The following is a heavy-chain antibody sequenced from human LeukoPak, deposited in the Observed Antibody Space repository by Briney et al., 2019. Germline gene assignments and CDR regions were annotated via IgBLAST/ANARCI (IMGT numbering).Heavy chain of an antibody. J-gene: IGHJ4*02. CDR3: ARDGQWLVQIDY. CDR1: GFTFSSYA. V-gene: IGHV3-48*01. CDR2: ISTGSSTM. Sequence: PGGSLGLSCAASGFTFSSYAMNWVRQAPGKGLEWVSYISTGSSTMFYAASVKGRFTISRDNAKNSLYLQMNSLRAEDTAVYYCARDGQWLVQIDYWGQGTLVTVSS. D-gene: IGHD6-19*01.